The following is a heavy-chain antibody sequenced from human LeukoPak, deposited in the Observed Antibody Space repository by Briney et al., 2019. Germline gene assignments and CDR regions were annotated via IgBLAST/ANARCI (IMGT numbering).Heavy chain of an antibody. Sequence: HGRSLRLSCAASGFTFISYGMHWIRQAPGKGLEWVAVIWYDGSNKYYADSVKGRFTISRDNSKNTLYLQMNSLRAEDTAVYYCAKDKSYSSGYSDYWGQGTLVTVSS. CDR2: IWYDGSNK. D-gene: IGHD3-22*01. CDR1: GFTFISYG. J-gene: IGHJ4*02. V-gene: IGHV3-33*06. CDR3: AKDKSYSSGYSDY.